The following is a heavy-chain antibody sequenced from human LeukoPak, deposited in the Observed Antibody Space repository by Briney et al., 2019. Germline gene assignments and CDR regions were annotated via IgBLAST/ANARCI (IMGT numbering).Heavy chain of an antibody. J-gene: IGHJ4*02. CDR3: ARQNDFRLDY. CDR2: IYPGDSDT. CDR1: GYTFSSYW. D-gene: IGHD3-3*01. V-gene: IGHV5-51*01. Sequence: GASLRISCKGSGYTFSSYWIGWVRQMPGKGVEWMGIIYPGDSDTRDSPSSQGQVTISVDTSIGTAYLQWSSLKASDTAIYYCARQNDFRLDYWGQGTLVTVSS.